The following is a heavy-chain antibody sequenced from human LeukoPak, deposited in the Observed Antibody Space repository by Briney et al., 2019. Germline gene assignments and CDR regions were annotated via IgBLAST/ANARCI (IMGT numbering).Heavy chain of an antibody. J-gene: IGHJ4*02. D-gene: IGHD6-19*01. CDR1: GYTFTSYY. CDR2: INPSGGST. Sequence: GASVKVSCKASGYTFTSYYMHWVRQAPGQGLEWMGIINPSGGSTSYAQKFQGRVTMTRDTSTSTVYMELSSLRSEDTAVYYCARVIAVAGAIGYFDYWGQGTLVTVSS. CDR3: ARVIAVAGAIGYFDY. V-gene: IGHV1-46*01.